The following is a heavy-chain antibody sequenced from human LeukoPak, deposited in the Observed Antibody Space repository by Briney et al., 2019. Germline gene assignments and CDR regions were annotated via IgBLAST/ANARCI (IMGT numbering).Heavy chain of an antibody. V-gene: IGHV1-18*01. CDR3: ARTAPGTSLGGYYYYMDV. Sequence: ASVKVSCKASGYTFNNYGIIWVRQAPGQGLEWMGWISVYNGNTNYAPKLQGRVTMITDTSTSTAHMELRSLTSDDTAVYYCARTAPGTSLGGYYYYMDVWGKGTTVTVSS. D-gene: IGHD1/OR15-1a*01. J-gene: IGHJ6*03. CDR1: GYTFNNYG. CDR2: ISVYNGNT.